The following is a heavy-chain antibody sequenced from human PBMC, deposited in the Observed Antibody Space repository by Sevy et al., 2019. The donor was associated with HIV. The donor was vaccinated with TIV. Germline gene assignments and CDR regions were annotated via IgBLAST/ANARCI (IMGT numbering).Heavy chain of an antibody. Sequence: GGSLRLSCVASGFTFNKYRMSWVRQAPGKGLERVSTLSFGGGQINYADSVKGRFTISRDDSKNTLYLQMNSLRAEDTAVYYCAREGCTRPHDFWGQGTLVTVSS. CDR1: GFTFNKYR. CDR3: AREGCTRPHDF. V-gene: IGHV3-23*01. D-gene: IGHD2-8*01. CDR2: LSFGGGQI. J-gene: IGHJ4*02.